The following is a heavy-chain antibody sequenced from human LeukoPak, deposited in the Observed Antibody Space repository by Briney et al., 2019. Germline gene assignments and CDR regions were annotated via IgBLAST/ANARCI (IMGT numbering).Heavy chain of an antibody. Sequence: ASVKVSCKASGYTFTSYYMHWVRQAPGQGLEWMGIINPSGGSTSYAQKFQGRVTMTRDMSTSTVYMELSSLRSEDTAVYYCASSQRYYDSSGYPNYWGQGTLVTVSS. CDR1: GYTFTSYY. V-gene: IGHV1-46*01. CDR2: INPSGGST. CDR3: ASSQRYYDSSGYPNY. J-gene: IGHJ4*02. D-gene: IGHD3-22*01.